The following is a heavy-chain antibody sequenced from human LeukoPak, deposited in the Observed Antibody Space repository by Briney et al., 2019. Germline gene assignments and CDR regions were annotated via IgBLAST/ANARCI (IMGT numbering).Heavy chain of an antibody. D-gene: IGHD5-12*01. J-gene: IGHJ4*02. CDR2: IRPDANDG. CDR1: GFTFSHYW. Sequence: PGESLRLSCAASGFTFSHYWMAWVRQAPGKGLEWVAIIRPDANDGSYVDSVKGRFTISRDNAKNSLYLQMNSLRAEDTAVYYCARGIVATNDWGQGTLVTVSS. V-gene: IGHV3-7*04. CDR3: ARGIVATND.